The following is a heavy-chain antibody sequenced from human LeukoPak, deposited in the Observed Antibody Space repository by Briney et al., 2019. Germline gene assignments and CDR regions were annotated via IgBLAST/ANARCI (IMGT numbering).Heavy chain of an antibody. J-gene: IGHJ3*02. Sequence: GGSLRLSCAASGFSFSSYGMHWVRQAPGKGLDWGAVISYDGSSKYYADSVKGRFTISRDNSKNTLYLQMNSLRAEDTAVYYCARICSGGSCYFPSIWGQGTMVTVSS. CDR2: ISYDGSSK. D-gene: IGHD2-15*01. CDR1: GFSFSSYG. CDR3: ARICSGGSCYFPSI. V-gene: IGHV3-30-3*01.